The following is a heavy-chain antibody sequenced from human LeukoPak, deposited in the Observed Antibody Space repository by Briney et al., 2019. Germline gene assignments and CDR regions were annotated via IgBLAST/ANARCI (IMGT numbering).Heavy chain of an antibody. D-gene: IGHD3-22*01. V-gene: IGHV1-8*01. CDR2: MNPNSGNT. CDR1: GYTFTSYD. CDR3: ARGSIVVVEITGDYYYYMGV. J-gene: IGHJ6*03. Sequence: ASVKVSCKASGYTFTSYDINWVRQATGQGLEGMGWMNPNSGNTGYAQKFQGRVTMTRNTSISTAYMELRSLRSEDTAVYYCARGSIVVVEITGDYYYYMGVWGKGTTVTVSS.